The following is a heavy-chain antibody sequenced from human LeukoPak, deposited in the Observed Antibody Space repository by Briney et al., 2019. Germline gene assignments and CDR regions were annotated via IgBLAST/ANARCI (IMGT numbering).Heavy chain of an antibody. Sequence: GGSLRLSCAASGFTFTSFAMSWVRQAPGKGLEWASTISGSGGSTYHADSVKGRFTISRDNAKNSLYLQMNSLRAEDTALYYCAKDRSGNYWGAFDIWGQGTMVTVSS. D-gene: IGHD1-26*01. CDR2: ISGSGGST. V-gene: IGHV3-23*01. J-gene: IGHJ3*02. CDR1: GFTFTSFA. CDR3: AKDRSGNYWGAFDI.